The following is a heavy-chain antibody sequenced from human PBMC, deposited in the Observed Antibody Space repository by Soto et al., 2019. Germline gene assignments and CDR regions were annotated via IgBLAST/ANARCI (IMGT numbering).Heavy chain of an antibody. CDR2: IDYGGST. Sequence: QVQLQESGPGLVKPSQTLSLTCTVSGGSISSGGYYWSWIRQHPGKGLEWIGYIDYGGSTYYNPRPRGPVTKSGDTATNQYARKLSSVTAADTAVYYCARDLRVDYDDSSGLDYWGQGTLVTVSS. CDR3: ARDLRVDYDDSSGLDY. J-gene: IGHJ4*02. V-gene: IGHV4-31*01. D-gene: IGHD3-22*01. CDR1: GGSISSGGYY.